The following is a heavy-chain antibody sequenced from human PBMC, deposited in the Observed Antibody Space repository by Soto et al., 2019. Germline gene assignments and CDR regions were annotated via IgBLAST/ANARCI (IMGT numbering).Heavy chain of an antibody. V-gene: IGHV1-69*01. CDR1: GGTFSSYA. Sequence: QVQLVQSGAEVKKPGSSVKVSCKASGGTFSSYAINWVRQAPGQGLEWMGEIIPIFGTANYAQKFQGRVTITSDEATSTAYMELSSLRSEDTAVYYCARDGGRHSGGIDYWGQGTLVTVSS. D-gene: IGHD1-26*01. CDR3: ARDGGRHSGGIDY. CDR2: IIPIFGTA. J-gene: IGHJ4*02.